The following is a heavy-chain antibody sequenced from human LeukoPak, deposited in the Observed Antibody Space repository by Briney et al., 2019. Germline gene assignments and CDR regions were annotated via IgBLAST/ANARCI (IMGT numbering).Heavy chain of an antibody. V-gene: IGHV1-2*02. J-gene: IGHJ4*02. Sequence: ASVTVSCKASGYTFTGYYMHWVRQAPGQGLEWMGWINPNSGDTNYAQKFQGRVTMTRDTSISTAYMELSRLRSDDTAVYYCAREKRAAYYYDSSGYFDYWGQGTLVTVSS. CDR2: INPNSGDT. D-gene: IGHD3-22*01. CDR3: AREKRAAYYYDSSGYFDY. CDR1: GYTFTGYY.